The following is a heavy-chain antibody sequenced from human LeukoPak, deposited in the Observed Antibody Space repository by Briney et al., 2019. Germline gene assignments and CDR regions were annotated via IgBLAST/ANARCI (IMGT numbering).Heavy chain of an antibody. CDR1: GYTFTSYD. CDR3: ARDHGSSWYGRVFDY. V-gene: IGHV1-8*01. Sequence: ASVKVSCKASGYTFTSYDINWVRQATGQGLEWMGWMNPNSGNTGYAQKFQGRVTMTRNTSISTAYMELSSLRSEDTAAYYCARDHGSSWYGRVFDYWGQGTLVTVSS. J-gene: IGHJ4*02. D-gene: IGHD6-13*01. CDR2: MNPNSGNT.